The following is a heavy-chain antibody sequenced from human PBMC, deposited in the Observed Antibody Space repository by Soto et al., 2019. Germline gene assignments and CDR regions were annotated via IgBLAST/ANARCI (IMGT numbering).Heavy chain of an antibody. CDR2: ISDGGSYT. J-gene: IGHJ6*02. CDR1: GFIFSDYY. CDR3: ARAPGAVNSYAGVDV. D-gene: IGHD6-19*01. Sequence: GGSLRLSCVASGFIFSDYYMAWIRRAPGKGLEWVSYISDGGSYTNHGNSVRGRVSVSRDDARNSLYLHINNLRVEDTGVYYCARAPGAVNSYAGVDVWGQGTTVTVSS. V-gene: IGHV3-11*05.